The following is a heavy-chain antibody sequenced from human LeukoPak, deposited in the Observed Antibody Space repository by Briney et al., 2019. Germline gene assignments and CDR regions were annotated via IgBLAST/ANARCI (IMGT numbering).Heavy chain of an antibody. J-gene: IGHJ4*02. V-gene: IGHV3-23*01. Sequence: PGGSLRLSCAASGFTFSSYAMSWVRQAPGKGLEWVSAISGSGGSTYYADSVRGRFTISRDNSKNTLYLQMNSPRAEDTAVYYCATTKPARRYFDYWGQGTLVTVSS. D-gene: IGHD1-1*01. CDR2: ISGSGGST. CDR3: ATTKPARRYFDY. CDR1: GFTFSSYA.